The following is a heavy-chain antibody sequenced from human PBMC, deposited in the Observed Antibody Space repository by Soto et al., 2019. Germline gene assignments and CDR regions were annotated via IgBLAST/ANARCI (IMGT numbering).Heavy chain of an antibody. V-gene: IGHV3-11*01. CDR2: ISSSGSTI. CDR1: GFTFSDYY. CDR3: AREPDPHDAFDI. J-gene: IGHJ3*02. Sequence: GSLRLSCAASGFTFSDYYMSWIRQAPGKGLEWVSYISSSGSTIYYADSVKGRFTISRDNAKNSLYLQMNSLRAEDTAVYYCAREPDPHDAFDIWGQGTMVTVSS.